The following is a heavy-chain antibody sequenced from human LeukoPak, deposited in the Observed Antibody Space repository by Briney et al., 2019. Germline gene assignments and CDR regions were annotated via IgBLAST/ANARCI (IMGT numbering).Heavy chain of an antibody. CDR2: IRNSSSYI. CDR1: GFTFSSYS. V-gene: IGHV3-21*01. Sequence: PGGSLRLSCAASGFTFSSYSMNWVRRAPGKGLEWDSSIRNSSSYIYYAESVKGRFTISRDNAKKSLYLQMNSLRGEDTAVYYCARSDPQYYYDSSGYSYPLEFFQHWGQGTLVTVSS. J-gene: IGHJ1*01. D-gene: IGHD3-22*01. CDR3: ARSDPQYYYDSSGYSYPLEFFQH.